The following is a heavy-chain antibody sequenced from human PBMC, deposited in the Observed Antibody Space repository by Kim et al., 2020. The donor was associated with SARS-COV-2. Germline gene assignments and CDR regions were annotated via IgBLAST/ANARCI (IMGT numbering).Heavy chain of an antibody. V-gene: IGHV3-7*03. D-gene: IGHD3-16*01. CDR2: IKEDGSSK. Sequence: GGSLRLSCAASGFTFGDYWMSWVRQAPGKGLEYVANIKEDGSSKFYVDSVRGRFTISRDNAKNTLYLQMNSLSAEDTAVYYCARDMIGSRGALDLWGQGTMVTVSS. CDR1: GFTFGDYW. J-gene: IGHJ3*01. CDR3: ARDMIGSRGALDL.